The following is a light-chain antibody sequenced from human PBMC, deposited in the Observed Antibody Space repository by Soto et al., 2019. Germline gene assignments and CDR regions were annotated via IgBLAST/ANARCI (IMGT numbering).Light chain of an antibody. CDR1: QSVTSDY. CDR3: QHYGHALWA. CDR2: GAS. V-gene: IGKV3-20*01. Sequence: VVTQSPGTLSLSPGARATLSCRASQSVTSDYLAWYQQKPGQSPRLLMSGASRRATGVPDRFSGSWSGTDFTLTISRLDPEDFAVYYCQHYGHALWAFGQGTKVEIK. J-gene: IGKJ1*01.